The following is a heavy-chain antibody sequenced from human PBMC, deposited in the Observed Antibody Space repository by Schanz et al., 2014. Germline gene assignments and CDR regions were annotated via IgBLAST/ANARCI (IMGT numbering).Heavy chain of an antibody. J-gene: IGHJ6*01. D-gene: IGHD1-1*01. V-gene: IGHV3-33*06. CDR3: VKDPDKYNWNDVEGMDV. CDR2: IWFDGNNK. Sequence: QVQLVESGGGVVQPGRSLRLSCAASGFTFSAYGMHWVRQAPGKGLEWVAVIWFDGNNKFYADSVKGRFTISRDNSKNTLYLQMKSLRVEDTAVYYCVKDPDKYNWNDVEGMDVWGPGTTVTVSS. CDR1: GFTFSAYG.